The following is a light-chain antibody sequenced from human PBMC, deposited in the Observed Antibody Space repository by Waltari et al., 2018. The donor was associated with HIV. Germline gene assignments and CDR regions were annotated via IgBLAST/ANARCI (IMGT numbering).Light chain of an antibody. CDR2: EVK. CDR1: SSDVGSYNL. Sequence: QSALTQPASVSGSPGQSITISCTGSSSDVGSYNLVSWYQQLPGKAPKRMYYEVKKQPAGGSDRLSGSTSGTTASLTISGLHAADEALYYRCSYAGSTTFDVIFGGGTKLSVL. CDR3: CSYAGSTTFDVI. J-gene: IGLJ2*01. V-gene: IGLV2-23*02.